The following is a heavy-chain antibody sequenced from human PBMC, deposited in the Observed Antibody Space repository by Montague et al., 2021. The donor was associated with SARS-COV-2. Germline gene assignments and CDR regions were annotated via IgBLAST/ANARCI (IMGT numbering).Heavy chain of an antibody. V-gene: IGHV4-39*01. CDR1: GGSITRNYY. D-gene: IGHD3-10*01. CDR2: IYYSGTI. Sequence: SETLSLTCTVSGGSITRNYYWGWIRQPPGKGLEWVGNIYYSGTIFIIPSLESRVTISVDASKNQFSLNLTPVTAADTAVYYCARPLVRGVPKAFDIWGQGALVIVSS. CDR3: ARPLVRGVPKAFDI. J-gene: IGHJ3*02.